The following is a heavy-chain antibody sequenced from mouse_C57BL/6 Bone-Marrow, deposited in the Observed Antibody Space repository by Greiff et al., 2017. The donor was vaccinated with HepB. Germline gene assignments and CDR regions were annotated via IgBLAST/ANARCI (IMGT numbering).Heavy chain of an antibody. CDR2: IDPEDGET. CDR1: GFNIKDYY. J-gene: IGHJ2*01. V-gene: IGHV14-2*01. Sequence: VQLQQSGAELVKPGASVKLSCTASGFNIKDYYMHWVKQRTEQGLEWIGRIDPEDGETKYAPKFQCKATITADTSSNTAYLQLSSLTSEDTAVYYCADLYYGSSHYFDYWGQGTTLTVSS. D-gene: IGHD1-1*01. CDR3: ADLYYGSSHYFDY.